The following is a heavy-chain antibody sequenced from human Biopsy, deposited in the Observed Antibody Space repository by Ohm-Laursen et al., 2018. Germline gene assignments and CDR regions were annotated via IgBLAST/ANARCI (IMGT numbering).Heavy chain of an antibody. CDR1: GFSLTTPGVG. J-gene: IGHJ4*02. D-gene: IGHD3-22*01. V-gene: IGHV2-5*01. CDR2: IYWNEKK. CDR3: ARVLYYDSSGYFLDH. Sequence: PTQTLTLTCTFSGFSLTTPGVGVGWIRQPPGKALEWLALIYWNEKKRFRPSLRGRLTIIKETSKNQVVQTVTNVDPVDKATYYCARVLYYDSSGYFLDHWGQGTLVTVSS.